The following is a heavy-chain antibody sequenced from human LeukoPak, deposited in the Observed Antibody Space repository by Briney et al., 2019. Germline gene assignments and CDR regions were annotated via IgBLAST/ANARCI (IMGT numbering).Heavy chain of an antibody. CDR1: GFTFGSYA. V-gene: IGHV3-23*01. J-gene: IGHJ4*02. CDR3: AKDRAMGATKTPFDY. D-gene: IGHD1-26*01. CDR2: ISGSGGST. Sequence: GGSLRLSCAASGFTFGSYAMSWVRQAPGKGLEWVSAISGSGGSTYYADSVKGRFTISRDNSKNTLYLQMNSLRAEDTAVYYCAKDRAMGATKTPFDYWGQGTLVTVSS.